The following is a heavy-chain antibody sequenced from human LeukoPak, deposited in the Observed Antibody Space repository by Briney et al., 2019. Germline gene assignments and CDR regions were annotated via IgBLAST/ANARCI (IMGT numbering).Heavy chain of an antibody. V-gene: IGHV3-13*01. CDR1: GFTFSNYD. CDR2: IGTAGDT. CDR3: TRALGTVAGHGLDV. Sequence: GGSLRLSCAASGFTFSNYDMHWVRQATGKGLEWVSLIGTAGDTYYPGSVKGRFTISRENAKNSLYLQMNSLRAGDTAVYYCTRALGTVAGHGLDVWGQGTTVTVSS. D-gene: IGHD1-14*01. J-gene: IGHJ6*02.